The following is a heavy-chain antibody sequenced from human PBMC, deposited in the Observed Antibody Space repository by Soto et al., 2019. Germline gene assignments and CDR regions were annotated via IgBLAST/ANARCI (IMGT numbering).Heavy chain of an antibody. D-gene: IGHD6-13*01. Sequence: GGSLRLSCAASGFTFSSYATSWVRQAPGKGLEWVSAISGSGGSTYYADSVKGRFTISRDNSKNTLYLQMNSLRAEDTAVYYCAKTDVGSSWYPPFDYWGQGTLVTVS. J-gene: IGHJ4*02. CDR3: AKTDVGSSWYPPFDY. CDR1: GFTFSSYA. CDR2: ISGSGGST. V-gene: IGHV3-23*01.